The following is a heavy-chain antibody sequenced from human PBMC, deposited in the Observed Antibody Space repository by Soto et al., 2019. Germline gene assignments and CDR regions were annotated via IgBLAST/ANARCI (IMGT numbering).Heavy chain of an antibody. J-gene: IGHJ5*02. Sequence: EVQLVESGGGLVQPGGSLRLSCAASGFTLSSYSMNWVRQAPGKGLEWVSYISSSSGTIYYADSVKGRFTVSRDNAKNSLYLQMNSLSAEDTAMYYCARDRSCSGANCYRWFDPWGQGTLVTVSS. V-gene: IGHV3-48*01. CDR1: GFTLSSYS. D-gene: IGHD2-2*02. CDR2: ISSSSGTI. CDR3: ARDRSCSGANCYRWFDP.